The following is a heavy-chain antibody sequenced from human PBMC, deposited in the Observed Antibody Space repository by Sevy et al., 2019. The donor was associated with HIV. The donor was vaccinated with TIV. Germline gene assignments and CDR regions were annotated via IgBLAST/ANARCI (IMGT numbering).Heavy chain of an antibody. CDR2: VRSKGDGGTT. CDR1: GFTFSGYW. CDR3: TTEGAD. Sequence: GGSLRLSCAASGFTFSGYWMSWVRQAPGKGLEWVGRVRSKGDGGTTDYAAPVKGRFTIARDDSKNVLYVQMNSLKIEDTGVYYCTTEGADWGQGTRVTVSS. J-gene: IGHJ4*02. V-gene: IGHV3-15*01.